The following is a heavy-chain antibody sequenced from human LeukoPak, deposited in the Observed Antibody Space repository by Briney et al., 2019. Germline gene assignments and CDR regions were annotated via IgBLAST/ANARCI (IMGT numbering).Heavy chain of an antibody. CDR3: AREDGYCSGGTCYSYFDS. CDR2: IKKTGSET. D-gene: IGHD2-15*01. V-gene: IGHV3-7*01. J-gene: IGHJ4*02. CDR1: GFTFSHFW. Sequence: PGGSLRLSCAASGFTFSHFWMSWVRQAPGKGMEWVAYIKKTGSETYYVDSGKGRFTITRDNTRNSLFLQMYSLRAEDTAMYFCAREDGYCSGGTCYSYFDSWGQGTLVTVSS.